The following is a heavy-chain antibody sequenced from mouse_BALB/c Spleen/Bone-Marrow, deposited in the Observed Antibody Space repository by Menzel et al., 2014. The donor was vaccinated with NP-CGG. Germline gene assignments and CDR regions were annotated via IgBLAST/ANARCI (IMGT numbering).Heavy chain of an antibody. CDR1: GFNIKDTY. CDR3: ARWEYYAMDY. Sequence: VQLKESGAELVKPGASVKLSCTASGFNIKDTYMHWVKQRPEQGLEWIGRIDPANGNTKYDPKFQGKATITVDTSSNTAYLHLSSLTSEDTAVYYCARWEYYAMDYWGQGTSVTVSS. J-gene: IGHJ4*01. D-gene: IGHD4-1*01. V-gene: IGHV14-3*02. CDR2: IDPANGNT.